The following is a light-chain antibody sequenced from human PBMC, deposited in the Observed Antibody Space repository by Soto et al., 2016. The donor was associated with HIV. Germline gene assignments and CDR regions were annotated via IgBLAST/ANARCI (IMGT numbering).Light chain of an antibody. V-gene: IGKV1D-16*01. CDR3: QQYNSNPLT. CDR1: QNIRTW. CDR2: GAS. Sequence: DIQMTQSPSSLSASVGDRVSITCRASQNIRTWLAWYQQKPGRAPKSLMSGASNLLSDVPSRFSGSGSGTNFTLTISSLQPEDFATYYCQQYNSNPLTFGGGTKVDIK. J-gene: IGKJ4*01.